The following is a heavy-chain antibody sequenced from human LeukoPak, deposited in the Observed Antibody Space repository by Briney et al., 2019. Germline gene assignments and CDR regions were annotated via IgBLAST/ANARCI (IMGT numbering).Heavy chain of an antibody. D-gene: IGHD1-1*01. V-gene: IGHV3-23*01. CDR2: ISASGDST. CDR1: GFTFSNYA. CDR3: AKSRSGSANWALQIFDN. J-gene: IGHJ4*02. Sequence: PGGSLRLSCAASGFTFSNYAMACVRQAPGKGLEWVSAISASGDSTHYADSVKGRFTISRDNSKNTLYVQMNSLRAEDTAVYYCAKSRSGSANWALQIFDNWGQGALVTVSS.